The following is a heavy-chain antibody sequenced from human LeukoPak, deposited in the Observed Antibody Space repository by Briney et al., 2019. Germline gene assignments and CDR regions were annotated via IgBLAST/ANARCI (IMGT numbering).Heavy chain of an antibody. V-gene: IGHV1-69*13. D-gene: IGHD6-13*01. Sequence: SVKVSCKASGDTFSSYAINWVRQAPGQGLEWMGGIIPIFGTANYAQKFQGRVTITADESTSTAYMELSSLRSEDTAVYYCATGSGIAAAGFDYWGQGTLVTVSS. J-gene: IGHJ4*02. CDR2: IIPIFGTA. CDR3: ATGSGIAAAGFDY. CDR1: GDTFSSYA.